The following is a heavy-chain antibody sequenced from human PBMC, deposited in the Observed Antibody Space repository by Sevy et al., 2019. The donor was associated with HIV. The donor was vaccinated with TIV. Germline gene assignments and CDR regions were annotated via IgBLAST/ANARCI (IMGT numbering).Heavy chain of an antibody. CDR3: ARVVVVTANNWFDP. J-gene: IGHJ5*02. D-gene: IGHD2-21*02. CDR2: ISSSGSTI. V-gene: IGHV3-11*01. Sequence: GGSLRLFCAASGFTFSDYYMSWIRQAPGKGLEWVSYISSSGSTIYYADSVKGRFTISRDNAKNSLYLQMNSLRAEDTAVYYCARVVVVTANNWFDPWGQGTLVTVSS. CDR1: GFTFSDYY.